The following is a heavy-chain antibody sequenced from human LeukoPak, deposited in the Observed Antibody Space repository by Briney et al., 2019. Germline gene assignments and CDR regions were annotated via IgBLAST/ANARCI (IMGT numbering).Heavy chain of an antibody. CDR3: ARDHSDYCGGDCYLDY. J-gene: IGHJ4*02. CDR1: GYTFTGYY. V-gene: IGHV1-2*04. Sequence: ASVKVSCKASGYTFTGYYMHWVRQAPGQGLEWMGWINPNSGGTNYAQKFQGWVTITADESTSTAYMELSSLRSEDTAVYYCARDHSDYCGGDCYLDYWGQGTLVTVSS. D-gene: IGHD2-21*02. CDR2: INPNSGGT.